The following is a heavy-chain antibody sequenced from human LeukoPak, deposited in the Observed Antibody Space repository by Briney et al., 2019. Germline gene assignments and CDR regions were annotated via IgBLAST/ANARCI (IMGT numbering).Heavy chain of an antibody. D-gene: IGHD6-13*01. Sequence: GGSLRLSCAASGFTFDDYAMHWVRQAPGKGLEWVANIKQDGNEKYYVDSVKGRFTISRDNAKNSLYLQMNSLRAEDTAVYYCARSTSFSSSWYYGGMDVWGQGTTVTVSS. CDR2: IKQDGNEK. J-gene: IGHJ6*02. V-gene: IGHV3-7*01. CDR3: ARSTSFSSSWYYGGMDV. CDR1: GFTFDDYA.